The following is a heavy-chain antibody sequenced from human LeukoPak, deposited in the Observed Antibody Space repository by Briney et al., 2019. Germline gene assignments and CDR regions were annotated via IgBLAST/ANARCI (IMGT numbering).Heavy chain of an antibody. J-gene: IGHJ4*02. D-gene: IGHD1-26*01. V-gene: IGHV1-2*06. CDR3: ARSGSYPSYFDY. CDR2: INPNSGGT. Sequence: GASVKVSCKASGYTFTGYYMHWVRQAPGQGLEWMGRINPNSGGTNYAQKFQSRVTMTRDTSISTAYMELSRLRSDDTAFYYCARSGSYPSYFDYWGQGTLVTVSS. CDR1: GYTFTGYY.